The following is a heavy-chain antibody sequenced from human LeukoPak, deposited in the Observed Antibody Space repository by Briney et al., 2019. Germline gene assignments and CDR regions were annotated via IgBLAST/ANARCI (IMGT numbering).Heavy chain of an antibody. CDR1: GFTFSSYG. J-gene: IGHJ4*02. CDR3: ARVGYYGSGSYSDY. D-gene: IGHD3-10*01. CDR2: ISYDGSNK. V-gene: IGHV3-30*03. Sequence: GRSLRLSCAASGFTFSSYGMHWVRQAPGKGLEWVAVISYDGSNKYYADSVKGRFTISRDNSKNTLYLQMNSLGAEDTAVYYCARVGYYGSGSYSDYWGQGTLVTVSS.